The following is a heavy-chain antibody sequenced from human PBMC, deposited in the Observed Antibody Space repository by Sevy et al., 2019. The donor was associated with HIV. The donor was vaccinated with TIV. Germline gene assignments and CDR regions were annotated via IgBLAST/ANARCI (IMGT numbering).Heavy chain of an antibody. Sequence: GGSLRLSCAAFGFTFSNYWMSWVRQAPGKGLEWVANIKRDGSEKYYMASVKGRFTISRDNAKNSLYLQINSLRAEDTGMYYCARDCSSTSCLWGLDVWGQGTTVTVSS. CDR1: GFTFSNYW. CDR2: IKRDGSEK. V-gene: IGHV3-7*03. CDR3: ARDCSSTSCLWGLDV. D-gene: IGHD2-2*01. J-gene: IGHJ6*02.